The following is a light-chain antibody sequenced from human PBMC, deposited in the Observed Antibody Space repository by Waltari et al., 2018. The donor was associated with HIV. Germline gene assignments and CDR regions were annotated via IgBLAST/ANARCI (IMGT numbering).Light chain of an antibody. CDR2: GGT. Sequence: QSALTQPASVSGSPGQSISISCTGTSSDVGSCKFVSWYQQHPGKAPNLLIYGGTKRPSGVANRFSASKSGNTVSLTISGLQAEDEADYYCCSCATPNTRVFGGGTKLTVL. CDR3: CSCATPNTRV. V-gene: IGLV2-23*01. CDR1: SSDVGSCKF. J-gene: IGLJ3*02.